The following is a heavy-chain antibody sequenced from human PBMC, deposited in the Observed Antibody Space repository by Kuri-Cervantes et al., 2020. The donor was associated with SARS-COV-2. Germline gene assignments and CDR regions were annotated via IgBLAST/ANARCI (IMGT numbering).Heavy chain of an antibody. CDR1: GFTVSSNY. J-gene: IGHJ3*02. Sequence: GSLRLSCAASGFTVSSNYMSWVRQAPGKGLEWVSVIYSGGSTYYADSVKGRFTISRDNSKNTLYLQMNSLRAEDTAVYYCAREMKEGAVMGAFDIWGQGTMVTVSS. D-gene: IGHD1-26*01. V-gene: IGHV3-53*01. CDR2: IYSGGST. CDR3: AREMKEGAVMGAFDI.